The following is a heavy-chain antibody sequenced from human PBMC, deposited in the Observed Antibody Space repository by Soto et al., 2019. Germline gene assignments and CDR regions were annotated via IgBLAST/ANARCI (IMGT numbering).Heavy chain of an antibody. D-gene: IGHD3-9*01. CDR2: ISGSGGST. CDR3: AKGVAKGLRIVTGYYKEYYFDY. J-gene: IGHJ4*02. Sequence: LRLSCAASGFTFSSYAMSWVRQAPGKGLEWVSAISGSGGSTYYADSVKGRFTISRDNSKNTLYLQMNSLRAEDKAVYYCAKGVAKGLRIVTGYYKEYYFDYWGQGTRGTVAS. V-gene: IGHV3-23*01. CDR1: GFTFSSYA.